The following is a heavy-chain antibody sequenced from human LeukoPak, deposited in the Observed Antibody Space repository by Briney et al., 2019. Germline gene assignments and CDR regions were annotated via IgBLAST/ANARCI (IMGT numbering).Heavy chain of an antibody. CDR2: IYYSGST. D-gene: IGHD3-10*01. Sequence: SETLSLTCTVSGGSISSYYWSWIRQPPGKGLEWIGYIYYSGSTNYNPSLKSRVTISVDTSKNQFSLKLSSVTAADTAVYYCARATLWFGELLSGDYYYYYMDAWGKGTTVTVSS. CDR3: ARATLWFGELLSGDYYYYYMDA. J-gene: IGHJ6*03. CDR1: GGSISSYY. V-gene: IGHV4-59*01.